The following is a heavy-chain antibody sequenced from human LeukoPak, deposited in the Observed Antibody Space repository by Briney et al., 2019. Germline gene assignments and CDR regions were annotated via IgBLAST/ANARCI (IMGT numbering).Heavy chain of an antibody. CDR1: GGSISSYY. CDR3: RSQDYGDYGGSYYFDY. J-gene: IGHJ4*02. CDR2: IYYSGST. D-gene: IGHD4-17*01. V-gene: IGHV4-59*08. Sequence: PSETLSLTCTVSGGSISSYYWSWIRQPPGKGLEWIGYIYYSGSTNYNPSLKSRVTISVDTSKNQFSLKLSSVTAADTAVYYCRSQDYGDYGGSYYFDYWGQGTLVTVSS.